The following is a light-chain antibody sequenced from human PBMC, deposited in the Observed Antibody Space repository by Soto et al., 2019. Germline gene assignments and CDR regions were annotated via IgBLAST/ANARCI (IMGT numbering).Light chain of an antibody. CDR3: TTWEDSLRSVS. CDR2: RNT. Sequence: QSVLTQPPSVSATPGQSVTISCSGNSSNIGRSYTYWYRQVPGAAPKLLIYRNTQRPSGVPDRFSASKSGTSASLAISGLRYEDEGDYYCTTWEDSLRSVSFGGGTKLTVL. J-gene: IGLJ2*01. CDR1: SSNIGRSY. V-gene: IGLV1-47*01.